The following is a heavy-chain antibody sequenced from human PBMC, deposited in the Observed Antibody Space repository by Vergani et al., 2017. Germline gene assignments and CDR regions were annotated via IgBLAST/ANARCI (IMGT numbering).Heavy chain of an antibody. Sequence: VQLVESGGGVVQPGRSLRLSCAASGFTFSSYGMHWVRQAPGKGLEWVAVIWYDGSNKYYADSVKGRFTISRDNSKNTLYLQMNSLRAEDTAVYYCSTAHGYSYDDAFDIWGQGTMVTVSS. CDR1: GFTFSSYG. D-gene: IGHD5-18*01. J-gene: IGHJ3*02. CDR3: STAHGYSYDDAFDI. CDR2: IWYDGSNK. V-gene: IGHV3-33*01.